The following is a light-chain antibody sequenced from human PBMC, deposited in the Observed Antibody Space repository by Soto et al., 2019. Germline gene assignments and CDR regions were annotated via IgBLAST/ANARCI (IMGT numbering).Light chain of an antibody. J-gene: IGKJ4*01. Sequence: DILMTQSPATLSVSPGERATLSCRAGQGVTTNFAWYQQKPGQAPRFLIYGASTRATGIPARFSGSGSGTEFTLTISSLQSEDFAVYYCQQYDNWPLTFGGGTKVDIK. CDR1: QGVTTN. CDR3: QQYDNWPLT. V-gene: IGKV3-15*01. CDR2: GAS.